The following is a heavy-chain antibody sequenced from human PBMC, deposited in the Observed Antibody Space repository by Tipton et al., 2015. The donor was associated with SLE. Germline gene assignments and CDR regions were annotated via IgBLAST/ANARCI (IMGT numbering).Heavy chain of an antibody. V-gene: IGHV4-31*03. CDR1: GDSVSSGGHY. Sequence: TLSLTCTVSGDSVSSGGHYWTWIRQHPGKGLEWIGYIYYSGTTSYNPSLKSRPTISLDTSKNQFFLKLTSVTAADTAVYYCAREKLVVGTHYIDPWGQGTLVTASS. CDR2: IYYSGTT. CDR3: AREKLVVGTHYIDP. J-gene: IGHJ5*02. D-gene: IGHD2-21*01.